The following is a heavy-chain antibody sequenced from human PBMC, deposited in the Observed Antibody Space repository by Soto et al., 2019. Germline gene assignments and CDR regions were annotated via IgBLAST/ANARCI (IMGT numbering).Heavy chain of an antibody. CDR2: IFYSGNT. CDR3: ASGRGHS. Sequence: SETLSVICTVSGGSSSSYYWNWIRQPPGKGLEWIGYIFYSGNTYYNPSLESRVTISRDTSKKQFSLKLNSVTAADTAVYYCASGRGHSWGQGTLVTVSS. V-gene: IGHV4-59*01. CDR1: GGSSSSYY. J-gene: IGHJ4*02.